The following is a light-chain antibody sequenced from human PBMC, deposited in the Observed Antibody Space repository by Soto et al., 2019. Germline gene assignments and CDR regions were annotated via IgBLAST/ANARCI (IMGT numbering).Light chain of an antibody. CDR3: QQRSNWPIT. CDR1: QGVSSY. J-gene: IGKJ5*01. Sequence: DIVFTLSPPTLPLSPGEGATHSSRGSQGVSSYLAWYQQTRGSAPRFLMYDASNGATGIPARFSGSWPGTDFPLTISSLEPEDFAVYYCQQRSNWPITFGKGTRLEIK. CDR2: DAS. V-gene: IGKV3D-11*01.